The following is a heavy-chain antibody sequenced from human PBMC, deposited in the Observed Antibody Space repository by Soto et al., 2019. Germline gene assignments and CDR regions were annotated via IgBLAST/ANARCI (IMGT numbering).Heavy chain of an antibody. J-gene: IGHJ5*01. D-gene: IGHD5-12*01. CDR2: ISGSGGST. CDR3: EKDRGRGYDWFDS. Sequence: EVQLLESGGGLVQPGGSLRLSCAASGFTFSSYAMSWVRQAPGKGLEWVSAISGSGGSTFYADSVKGRFTISRDTSKKTLFMQRNGLRAEDRAVYYCEKDRGRGYDWFDSWGQGTLVTVSS. V-gene: IGHV3-23*01. CDR1: GFTFSSYA.